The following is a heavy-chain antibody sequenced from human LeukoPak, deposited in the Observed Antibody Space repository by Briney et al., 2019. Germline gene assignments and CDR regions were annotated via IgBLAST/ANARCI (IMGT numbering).Heavy chain of an antibody. CDR3: ARITYYDFWSGYPNWFDP. D-gene: IGHD3-3*01. V-gene: IGHV4-34*01. CDR2: INHSGSA. Sequence: SETLSLTCAVSGGSFSAYYWTWIRQPPGKGLEWIGEINHSGSANYNPSLKNRVTISLDTSKNQFSLKLSSVTAADTAVYYCARITYYDFWSGYPNWFDPWGQGTLVTVSS. J-gene: IGHJ5*02. CDR1: GGSFSAYY.